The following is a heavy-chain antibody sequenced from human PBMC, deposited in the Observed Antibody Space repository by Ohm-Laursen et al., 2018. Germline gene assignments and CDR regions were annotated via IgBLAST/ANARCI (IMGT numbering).Heavy chain of an antibody. CDR1: GFTFTTYS. D-gene: IGHD3-3*01. CDR3: ARGPDYYDFWSGYSWYFDL. J-gene: IGHJ2*01. V-gene: IGHV3-48*01. CDR2: ISRGSDII. Sequence: SLRLSCTASGFTFTTYSMNWFRQAPGKGLEWVSYISRGSDIIYYADSVRGRFTISRDNAKNSVYLQMNSLRAEDTAVYYCARGPDYYDFWSGYSWYFDLWGRGTLVTVSS.